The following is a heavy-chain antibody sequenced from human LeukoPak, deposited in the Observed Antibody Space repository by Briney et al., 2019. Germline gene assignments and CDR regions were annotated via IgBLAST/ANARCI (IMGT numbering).Heavy chain of an antibody. D-gene: IGHD3-22*01. CDR2: ISGSGGST. J-gene: IGHJ6*02. Sequence: GGSLRLSCAASGFTFASYATTWVRQAPGKGLEWFSAISGSGGSTYYADSVKGRFTISRDNYKNTLYLQMNSLRAEDTAVYYCAKDSGIYDSSGYYVLSYYGMEGWGQGTTVTVSS. CDR1: GFTFASYA. V-gene: IGHV3-23*01. CDR3: AKDSGIYDSSGYYVLSYYGMEG.